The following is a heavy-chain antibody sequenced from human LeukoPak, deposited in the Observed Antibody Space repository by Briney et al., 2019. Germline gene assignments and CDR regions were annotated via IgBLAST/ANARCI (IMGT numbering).Heavy chain of an antibody. CDR3: ARDASGSYYKRFDY. CDR1: GYTFTGYY. Sequence: ASVKVSCKASGYTFTGYYMHWVRQAPGQGLEWMGWINPNSGGTNFAQKFQGRVSMTRDTSISTAYMELSRLNSDDTAVYYCARDASGSYYKRFDYWGQGTLVTVSS. J-gene: IGHJ4*02. D-gene: IGHD3-10*01. V-gene: IGHV1-2*02. CDR2: INPNSGGT.